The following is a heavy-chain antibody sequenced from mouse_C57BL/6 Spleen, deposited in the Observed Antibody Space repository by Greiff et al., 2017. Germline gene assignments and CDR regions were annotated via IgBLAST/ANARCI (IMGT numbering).Heavy chain of an antibody. Sequence: EVQLQESGGGLVQPKGSLKLSCAAPGFSFNTYAMNWVRQAPGKGLEWVARIRSKGNNYATYYADSVKDRFTISRDDSESMLYLQMNNLKTEDTAMYYCVTGYYGSHAMDYWGQGTSVTVSS. D-gene: IGHD1-1*01. V-gene: IGHV10-1*01. CDR2: IRSKGNNYAT. J-gene: IGHJ4*01. CDR3: VTGYYGSHAMDY. CDR1: GFSFNTYA.